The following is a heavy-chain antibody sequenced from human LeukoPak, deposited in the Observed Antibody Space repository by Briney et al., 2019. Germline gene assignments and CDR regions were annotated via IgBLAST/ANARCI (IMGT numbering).Heavy chain of an antibody. D-gene: IGHD3-16*01. V-gene: IGHV3-48*03. CDR2: ISSSGSTI. CDR1: GFTFSSYE. J-gene: IGHJ4*02. Sequence: GGSLRLSCAASGFTFSSYEMNWVRQAPGKGLEWVSYISSSGSTIYYADSVKGRVTISRDNAKNSLYLQMNSLRAEDTAVYYCARGLSPGYDYVWGSYWGQGTLVTVSS. CDR3: ARGLSPGYDYVWGSY.